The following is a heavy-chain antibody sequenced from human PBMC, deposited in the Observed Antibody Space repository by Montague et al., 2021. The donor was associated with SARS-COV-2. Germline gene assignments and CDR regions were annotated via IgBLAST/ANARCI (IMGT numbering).Heavy chain of an antibody. CDR3: ARAYCGGDCYFYWYFDL. J-gene: IGHJ2*01. CDR1: GDSVLSNIAT. D-gene: IGHD2-21*02. CDR2: TYHRSKRYN. V-gene: IGHV6-1*01. Sequence: CAISGDSVLSNIATWDWTTQSPSRGLEWLGRTYHRSKRYNDYAVSVKSRVIINPDTSNNRISLQLNSVTPEDTAVYYCARAYCGGDCYFYWYFDLWGRGTLVTVSS.